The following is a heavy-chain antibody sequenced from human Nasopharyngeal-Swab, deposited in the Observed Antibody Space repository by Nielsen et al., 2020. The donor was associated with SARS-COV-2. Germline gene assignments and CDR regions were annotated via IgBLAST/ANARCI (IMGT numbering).Heavy chain of an antibody. CDR1: GFTFSSYA. J-gene: IGHJ4*02. V-gene: IGHV3-64D*06. D-gene: IGHD4-17*01. Sequence: GASLKISCSASGFTFSSYAMHWVRQAPGKGLEYVSAISSNGGSTYYADSVKGRFTISRDNSKNTLYLQMSSLRAEDTAVYYCVKGGYGVYFDYWGQGTLVNVAS. CDR2: ISSNGGST. CDR3: VKGGYGVYFDY.